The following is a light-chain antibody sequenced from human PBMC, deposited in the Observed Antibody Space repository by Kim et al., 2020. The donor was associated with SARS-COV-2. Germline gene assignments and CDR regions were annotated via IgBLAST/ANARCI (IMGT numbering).Light chain of an antibody. Sequence: GERVTISCRASQRISSWLVWYQQKPGKAPKLLIYDASTLERGVPSRFSGSGSGTDFTLTISSLQPDDFALYYCQQYKTFYSFGQGTKLE. CDR2: DAS. J-gene: IGKJ2*01. CDR3: QQYKTFYS. CDR1: QRISSW. V-gene: IGKV1-5*01.